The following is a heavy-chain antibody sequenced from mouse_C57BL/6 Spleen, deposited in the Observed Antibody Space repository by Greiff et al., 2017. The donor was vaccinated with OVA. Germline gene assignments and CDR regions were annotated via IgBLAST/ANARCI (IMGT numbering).Heavy chain of an antibody. V-gene: IGHV5-9-1*02. CDR3: TRVYYYGSSYGYFDV. CDR2: ISSGGDYI. D-gene: IGHD1-1*01. Sequence: EVQLVESGEGLVKPGGSLKLSCAASGFTFSSYAMSWVRQTPEKRLEWVAYISSGGDYIYYADTVKGRFTISRDNARNTLYLQMSSLKSEDTAMYYCTRVYYYGSSYGYFDVWGTGTTVTVSS. J-gene: IGHJ1*03. CDR1: GFTFSSYA.